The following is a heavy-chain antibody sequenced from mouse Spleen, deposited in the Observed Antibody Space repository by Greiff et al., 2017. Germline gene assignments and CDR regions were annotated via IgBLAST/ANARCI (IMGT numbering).Heavy chain of an antibody. V-gene: IGHV1-4*01. CDR1: GYTFTSYT. CDR3: ARRGNDGYDAMDY. Sequence: VKLVESGAELARPGASVKMSCKASGYTFTSYTMHWVKQRPGQGLEWIGYINPSSGYTKYNQKFKDKATLTADKSSSTAYMQLSSLTSEDSAVYYCARRGNDGYDAMDYWGQGTSVTVSS. J-gene: IGHJ4*01. D-gene: IGHD2-3*01. CDR2: INPSSGYT.